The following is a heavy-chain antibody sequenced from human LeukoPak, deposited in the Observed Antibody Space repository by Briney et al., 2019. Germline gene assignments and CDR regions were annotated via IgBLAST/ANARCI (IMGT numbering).Heavy chain of an antibody. CDR3: ATWAFYHNLDV. CDR2: IKADGSGT. J-gene: IGHJ6*02. CDR1: GFTIGPYA. V-gene: IGHV3-43*02. Sequence: GGALRLSCAASGFTIGPYAMYWVRQVPGRGLEWVSVIKADGSGTFYADSVRGRFTTSRDNSKNSLYLQMNSLTSEDTALYYCATWAFYHNLDVWGQGTTVIVSS. D-gene: IGHD2/OR15-2a*01.